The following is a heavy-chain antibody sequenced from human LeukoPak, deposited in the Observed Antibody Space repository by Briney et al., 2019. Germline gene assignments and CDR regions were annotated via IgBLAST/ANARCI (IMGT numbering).Heavy chain of an antibody. V-gene: IGHV4-39*01. CDR3: AKSYSSVFYYYMAV. Sequence: SETLSLTCTVSGDHMRNSNDHWRWIRHPPGKGLEWRANVHHFGNPLYHPSLKSRVNISVDTSKSEFSLKLNSVSVADTAVYYCAKSYSSVFYYYMAVWRKGTTVTVSS. D-gene: IGHD6-19*01. CDR1: GDHMRNSNDH. CDR2: VHHFGNP. J-gene: IGHJ6*03.